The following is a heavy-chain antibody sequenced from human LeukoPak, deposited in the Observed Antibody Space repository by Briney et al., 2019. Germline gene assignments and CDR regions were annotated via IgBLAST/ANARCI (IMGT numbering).Heavy chain of an antibody. D-gene: IGHD5-18*01. CDR2: IYWDDDK. CDR1: GSALRTSGVG. CDR3: AHNGNSYGRNWFDP. Sequence: AGPTLVKPAQTLALICTFAGSALRTSGVGVGWIRQPPGKALEWLALIYWDDDKRYSPSLKSRLTITKDTSKNQVVLTMTNMDPVDTATYYCAHNGNSYGRNWFDPWGQGTLVTVSS. V-gene: IGHV2-5*02. J-gene: IGHJ5*02.